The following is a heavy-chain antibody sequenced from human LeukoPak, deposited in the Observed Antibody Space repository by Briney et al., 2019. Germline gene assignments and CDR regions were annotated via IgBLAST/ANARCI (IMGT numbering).Heavy chain of an antibody. D-gene: IGHD3-16*01. Sequence: SETLSLTCTVSGGSISSSSYYWGWIRQPPGKGLEWIGSIYYSGSTYYNPSLKSRVTISVDTSKNQFSLKLSSVTAADTAVYYCAREAVRGGSIDYWGQGTLVTVSS. CDR3: AREAVRGGSIDY. CDR2: IYYSGST. V-gene: IGHV4-39*07. CDR1: GGSISSSSYY. J-gene: IGHJ4*02.